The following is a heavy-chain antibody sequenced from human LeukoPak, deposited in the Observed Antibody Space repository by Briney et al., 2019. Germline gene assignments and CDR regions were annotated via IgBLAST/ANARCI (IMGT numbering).Heavy chain of an antibody. D-gene: IGHD3/OR15-3a*01. J-gene: IGHJ4*02. Sequence: GGSLRLSCAASGFTFSSYWMRWVRQAPGKGLEWVASIKQDGSDKYYVDSVKGRFTISRDNAKNSVYLQMNSLRAEDTAVFYCARDSGTGWNYWGQGTLVTVSS. CDR1: GFTFSSYW. CDR3: ARDSGTGWNY. CDR2: IKQDGSDK. V-gene: IGHV3-7*01.